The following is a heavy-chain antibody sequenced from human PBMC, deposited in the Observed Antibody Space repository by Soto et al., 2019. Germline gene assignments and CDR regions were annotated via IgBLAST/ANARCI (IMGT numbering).Heavy chain of an antibody. Sequence: GGSLILSCAASGFTFSSYAMSWVRQAPGKGLEWVSAISGSGGSTYYADSVKGRFTISRGNSKNTLYLQMNSLRAEDTAVYYCAKKLGLVAPTGPRDYWGQGTLVTVSS. CDR2: ISGSGGST. CDR3: AKKLGLVAPTGPRDY. D-gene: IGHD4-4*01. J-gene: IGHJ4*02. CDR1: GFTFSSYA. V-gene: IGHV3-23*01.